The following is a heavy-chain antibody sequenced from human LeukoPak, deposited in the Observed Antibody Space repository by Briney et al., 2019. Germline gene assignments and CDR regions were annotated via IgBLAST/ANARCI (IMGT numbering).Heavy chain of an antibody. D-gene: IGHD5-18*01. CDR3: TTLRPYIQPR. V-gene: IGHV3-74*01. CDR2: ISSDGSST. Sequence: GGSLRLSCAASGFTFSDYWMHWVRQAPGKGLVWVSRISSDGSSTTYADSVKGRFTISRDNAKNTLYLQMNSLKTEDTAVYYCTTLRPYIQPRWGQGTMVTVSS. CDR1: GFTFSDYW. J-gene: IGHJ3*01.